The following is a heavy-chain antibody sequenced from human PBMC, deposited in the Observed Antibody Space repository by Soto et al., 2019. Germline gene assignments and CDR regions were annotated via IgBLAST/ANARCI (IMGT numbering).Heavy chain of an antibody. J-gene: IGHJ4*01. CDR2: IYPGDSDT. Sequence: GESLKISCKGSGYSFTSYWIGWVRQMPGKGLEWMGIIYPGDSDTRYSPSFQGQVTISADKSISTAYLQWSSLKASDTAMYYCARGPYGSNWDYYFHYWGQGTLVTVSS. CDR1: GYSFTSYW. CDR3: ARGPYGSNWDYYFHY. D-gene: IGHD6-13*01. V-gene: IGHV5-51*01.